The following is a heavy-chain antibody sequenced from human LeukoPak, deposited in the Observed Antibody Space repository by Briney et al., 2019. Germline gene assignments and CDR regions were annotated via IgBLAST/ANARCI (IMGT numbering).Heavy chain of an antibody. V-gene: IGHV3-7*01. CDR3: ARDHYGDYDY. J-gene: IGHJ4*02. D-gene: IGHD4-17*01. CDR1: GFTFSSYW. Sequence: GGSLRLSCAVSGFTFSSYWMSWVRQAPGKGLEWVANIKQDGSEKYYVDSVKGRFTISRDNAKKSLYLQMNSLRAEDTAVYYCARDHYGDYDYWGQGTLVTVSS. CDR2: IKQDGSEK.